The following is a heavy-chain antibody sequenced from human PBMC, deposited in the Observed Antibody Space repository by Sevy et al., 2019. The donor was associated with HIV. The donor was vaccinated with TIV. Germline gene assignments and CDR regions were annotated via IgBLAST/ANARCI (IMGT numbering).Heavy chain of an antibody. J-gene: IGHJ2*01. Sequence: SETLSLTCTVSGGSISSSSYYWGWIRQPPGKGLEWFGSIHYSGSTYYNPSLTSRVTISADTSKNQVSLKLSSVTSADTAVYYCARETIVLPAATSAVTWYFDLWGRGTLVTVSS. D-gene: IGHD2-2*01. CDR2: IHYSGST. CDR3: ARETIVLPAATSAVTWYFDL. V-gene: IGHV4-39*02. CDR1: GGSISSSSYY.